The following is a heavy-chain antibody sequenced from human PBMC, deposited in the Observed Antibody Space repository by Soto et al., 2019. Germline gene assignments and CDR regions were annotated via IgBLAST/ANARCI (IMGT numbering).Heavy chain of an antibody. CDR3: ARERAYVWGSYRPLDAFDI. D-gene: IGHD3-16*02. CDR1: GYTVTIYD. V-gene: IGHV1-46*01. CDR2: INPSGGST. Sequence: ASVKVSSTASGYTVTIYDMPWLPKAPGQGLEWMGIINPSGGSTSYAQKFQGRVTMTRDTSTSTLYMELSSLRSEDTAVYYCARERAYVWGSYRPLDAFDIWGQGTMVTVS. J-gene: IGHJ3*02.